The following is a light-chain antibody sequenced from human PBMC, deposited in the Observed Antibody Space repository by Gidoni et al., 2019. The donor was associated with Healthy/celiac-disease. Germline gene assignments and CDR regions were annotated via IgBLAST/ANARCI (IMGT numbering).Light chain of an antibody. J-gene: IGLJ3*02. CDR1: SSNIGNNY. CDR3: GTWDSSLSARV. V-gene: IGLV1-51*01. CDR2: DNN. Sequence: QSVLTQPPSVSAAPGQKVTISCSGSSSNIGNNYVSWYQQLPGTAPKPLIYDNNKRPSGIPDRFSGSKSGTSATLGITGLQTGDEADYYCGTWDSSLSARVFGGGTKLTVL.